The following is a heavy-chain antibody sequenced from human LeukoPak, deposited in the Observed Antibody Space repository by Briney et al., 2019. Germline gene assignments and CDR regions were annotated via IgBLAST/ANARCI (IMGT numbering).Heavy chain of an antibody. D-gene: IGHD3-3*01. V-gene: IGHV1-18*01. CDR3: AREARYDFWSGSGPFDY. J-gene: IGHJ4*02. CDR1: GYTFTSYG. CDR2: ISAYNGNT. Sequence: ASVKVSCKASGYTFTSYGISWVRQAPGQGLEWMGWISAYNGNTNYAQELQGRVTMTTDTSTSTAYMELRSLRSDDTAVYYCAREARYDFWSGSGPFDYWGQGTLVTVSS.